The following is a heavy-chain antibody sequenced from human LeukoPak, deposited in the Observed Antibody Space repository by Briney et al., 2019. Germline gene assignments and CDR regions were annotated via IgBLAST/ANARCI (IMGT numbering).Heavy chain of an antibody. J-gene: IGHJ4*02. CDR2: ISSSSSYT. CDR1: GFTFSSYS. V-gene: IGHV3-21*05. D-gene: IGHD2-2*01. Sequence: GGSLRLSCSASGFTFSSYSMNWVRQAPGKGLEWVSYISSSSSYTNYADSVKGRFTISRDNTKNSLYLQMSSLRAEDTAVYYCAREGYCSITSCHFDYWGQGTLVTVSS. CDR3: AREGYCSITSCHFDY.